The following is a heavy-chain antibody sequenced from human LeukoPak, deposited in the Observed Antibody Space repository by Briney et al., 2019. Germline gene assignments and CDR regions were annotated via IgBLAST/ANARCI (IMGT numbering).Heavy chain of an antibody. CDR1: GGTFSSYA. D-gene: IGHD3-22*01. Sequence: ASVKVSCKASGGTFSSYAISWVRQAPGQGLEWMGWINPNSGGTNYAQKFQGRVTMTRDTSISTAYMELSRLRSDDTAVYYCASVPYYYDSSGYYWIDAFDIWGQGTMVTVSS. V-gene: IGHV1-2*02. CDR2: INPNSGGT. J-gene: IGHJ3*02. CDR3: ASVPYYYDSSGYYWIDAFDI.